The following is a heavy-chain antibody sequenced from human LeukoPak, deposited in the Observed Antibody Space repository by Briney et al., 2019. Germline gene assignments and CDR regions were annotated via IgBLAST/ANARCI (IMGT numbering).Heavy chain of an antibody. D-gene: IGHD3-10*01. J-gene: IGHJ6*03. CDR1: GFTFSRYE. CDR3: VRESGDYGSADMPGYYYYIDV. V-gene: IGHV3-7*01. Sequence: GGSLRLSCAASGFTFSRYEMNWVRQAPGKGLEWVAQINEDGTEQKYVDSVKGRFTISRDKAKKTVYRQMTTLRDEDTALYYCVRESGDYGSADMPGYYYYIDVWAKGTTVIVSS. CDR2: INEDGTEQ.